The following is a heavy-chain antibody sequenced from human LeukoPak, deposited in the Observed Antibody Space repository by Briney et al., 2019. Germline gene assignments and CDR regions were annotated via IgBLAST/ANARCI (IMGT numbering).Heavy chain of an antibody. CDR3: ASGRDSGYYGSGSYRLFDY. J-gene: IGHJ4*02. D-gene: IGHD3-10*01. Sequence: SETLSLTCAVYGGSFSGYYWSWIRQPPGKGLEWIGEINHSGSTNYNPSLKSRVTISVDTSKNQFSLKLSSVTAADTAVYYCASGRDSGYYGSGSYRLFDYWGQGTLVTVSS. V-gene: IGHV4-34*01. CDR1: GGSFSGYY. CDR2: INHSGST.